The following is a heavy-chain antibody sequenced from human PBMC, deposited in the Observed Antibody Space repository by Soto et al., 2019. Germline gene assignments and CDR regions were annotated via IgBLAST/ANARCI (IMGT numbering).Heavy chain of an antibody. V-gene: IGHV6-1*01. CDR3: ARGLNYCASGSPSCGMDV. D-gene: IGHD3-10*01. J-gene: IGHJ6*02. CDR2: TYYRSKWYN. CDR1: GDSVSSNSAA. Sequence: PSQTLSLTCVISGDSVSSNSAAWNWIRQSPSRRLEWLGRTYYRSKWYNDYAVSVESRITINPDPSKNQFSLQLNSVTPEDPAIYYCARGLNYCASGSPSCGMDVWVQGTTVAVSS.